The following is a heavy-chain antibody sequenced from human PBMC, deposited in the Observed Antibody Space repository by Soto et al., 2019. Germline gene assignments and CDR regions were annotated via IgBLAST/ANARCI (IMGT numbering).Heavy chain of an antibody. J-gene: IGHJ3*02. CDR2: ISSSSSYI. CDR3: ARGGQNFWMREDAFDM. CDR1: GFTFSSYS. V-gene: IGHV3-21*01. D-gene: IGHD3-3*01. Sequence: PGGSLRLSCAASGFTFSSYSMNWVRQAPGKGLEWVSSISSSSSYIYYADSVKGRFTISRDNAKNSLFLLMSSLRADDTAVYYCARGGQNFWMREDAFDMWGQGTMVTVSS.